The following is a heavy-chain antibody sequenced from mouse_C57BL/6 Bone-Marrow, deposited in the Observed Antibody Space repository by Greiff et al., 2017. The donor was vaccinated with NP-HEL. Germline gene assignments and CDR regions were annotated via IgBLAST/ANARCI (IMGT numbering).Heavy chain of an antibody. CDR2: IWSGGST. V-gene: IGHV2-2*01. J-gene: IGHJ4*01. D-gene: IGHD2-5*01. CDR1: GFSLTSYG. Sequence: LQESGPGLVQPSQSLSITCTVSGFSLTSYGVHWVRQSPGKGLEWLGVIWSGGSTDYNAAFISRLSISKDNSKSQVFFKMNSLQADDTAIYYCATSYYSNYLFFYYAMDYWGQGTSVTVSS. CDR3: ATSYYSNYLFFYYAMDY.